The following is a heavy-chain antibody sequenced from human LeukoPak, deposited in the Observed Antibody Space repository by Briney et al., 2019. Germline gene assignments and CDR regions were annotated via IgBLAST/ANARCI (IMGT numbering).Heavy chain of an antibody. V-gene: IGHV4-38-2*02. J-gene: IGHJ5*02. CDR1: NYPITFSYY. D-gene: IGHD1-20*01. Sequence: PSETLSLTCTVSNYPITFSYYWGWIRQSPGKGLEWIGRIYHSGGSTFYNPSLESRLTMSVDTSKNQISLQMRSVTAEDTAVYYCARDHTTLTGHIHYFDPWGRGTLVTVSS. CDR2: IYHSGGST. CDR3: ARDHTTLTGHIHYFDP.